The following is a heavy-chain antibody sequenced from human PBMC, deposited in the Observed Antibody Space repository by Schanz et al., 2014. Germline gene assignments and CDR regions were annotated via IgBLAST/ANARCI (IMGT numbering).Heavy chain of an antibody. CDR1: GFTFSDNF. CDR2: ITTSTSYT. V-gene: IGHV3-11*05. Sequence: QVQLVESGGGVVRPGGSLRLSCAASGFTFSDNFMSWIRQAPGKGLEWNSYITTSTSYTNYADSVKGRFTISRDNAKKSLFLQMNSLRAEDTAVYYCATENWWTVEKWGQGTLVTVSS. J-gene: IGHJ4*02. D-gene: IGHD2-15*01. CDR3: ATENWWTVEK.